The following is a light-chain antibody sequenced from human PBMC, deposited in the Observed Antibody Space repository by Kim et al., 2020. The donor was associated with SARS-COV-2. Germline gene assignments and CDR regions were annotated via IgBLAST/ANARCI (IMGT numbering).Light chain of an antibody. CDR2: WAS. J-gene: IGKJ2*01. V-gene: IGKV4-1*01. CDR3: QQYYSTPYT. CDR1: QSVLYSSNNKNY. Sequence: DIVMTQSPDSLAVSLGERATINCKSSQSVLYSSNNKNYLAWYQQKPGQPPKLLIYWASSRGSGVPDRFSGSGSGTDFTLSISSLQAEDVAVYHCQQYYSTPYTFGQGTKLEI.